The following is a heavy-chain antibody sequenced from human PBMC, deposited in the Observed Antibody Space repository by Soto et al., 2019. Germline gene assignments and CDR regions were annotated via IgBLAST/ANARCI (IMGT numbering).Heavy chain of an antibody. D-gene: IGHD6-19*01. V-gene: IGHV4-30-4*01. CDR2: IDYSWST. J-gene: IGHJ4*02. CDR3: ARNVAGDDYFDY. CDR1: GGSISSGDYY. Sequence: SLSRACTVPGGSISSGDYYWSWIRQPPGKGLEWMGYIDYSWSTYYNPSLKSRVIITVDTSKNQLSLKLSSVTAADTAVYYCARNVAGDDYFDYWGQGTLVTVYS.